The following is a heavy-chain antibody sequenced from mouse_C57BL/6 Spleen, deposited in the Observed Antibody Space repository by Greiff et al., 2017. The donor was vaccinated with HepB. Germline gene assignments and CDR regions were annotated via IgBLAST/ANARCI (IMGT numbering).Heavy chain of an antibody. J-gene: IGHJ2*01. D-gene: IGHD1-1*01. V-gene: IGHV14-2*01. CDR1: GFNIKDYY. CDR2: IDPEDGET. Sequence: EVQLQQSGAELVKPGASVKLSCTASGFNIKDYYMHWVKQRTEQGLEWIGRIDPEDGETKYAPKFPGKATITADTSSNTAYLQLSSLTSEDTAVYYCARFPYYYGSPYFDYWGQGTTLTVSS. CDR3: ARFPYYYGSPYFDY.